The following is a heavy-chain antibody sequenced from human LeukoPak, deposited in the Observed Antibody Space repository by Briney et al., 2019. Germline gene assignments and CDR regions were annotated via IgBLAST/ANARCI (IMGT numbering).Heavy chain of an antibody. Sequence: PSETLSLTCTGSGGSISSYYWSWIRQPAGKGLEWIGRIYTSGSTNYNPSLKSRVTMSVDTSKNQFSLRLSSVTAADTAVYYCAGAGPQWLVPFDYWGQGTLVTVSS. CDR1: GGSISSYY. V-gene: IGHV4-4*07. CDR2: IYTSGST. J-gene: IGHJ4*02. CDR3: AGAGPQWLVPFDY. D-gene: IGHD6-19*01.